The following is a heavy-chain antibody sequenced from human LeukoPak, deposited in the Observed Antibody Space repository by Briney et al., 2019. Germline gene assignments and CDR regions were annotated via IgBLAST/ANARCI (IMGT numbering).Heavy chain of an antibody. D-gene: IGHD3-9*01. CDR1: GFTFGDYA. CDR3: TRIHDILTGYLYGMDV. Sequence: GGSLRLSCTASGFTFGDYAMSWFRQAPGKGLEWVGFVRSKAYGGTTEYAASVKGRFTISRDDSKSIAYLQMNSLKTEDTAVYYCTRIHDILTGYLYGMDVWGQGTTVTVSS. CDR2: VRSKAYGGTT. J-gene: IGHJ6*02. V-gene: IGHV3-49*03.